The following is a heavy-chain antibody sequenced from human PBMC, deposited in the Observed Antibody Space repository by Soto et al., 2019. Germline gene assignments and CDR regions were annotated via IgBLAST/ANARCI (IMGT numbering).Heavy chain of an antibody. V-gene: IGHV1-2*02. CDR3: ARRFYGMDV. D-gene: IGHD3-16*01. CDR1: GYTFTGYY. J-gene: IGHJ6*02. CDR2: INPNSGGT. Sequence: GASEKVSCQASGYTFTGYYMHLVRQAPGQEREWMGWINPNSGGTNYAQKFQGRVTMTRDTSISTAYMELSRLRSDDTAVYYCARRFYGMDVWGQGTTVTVSS.